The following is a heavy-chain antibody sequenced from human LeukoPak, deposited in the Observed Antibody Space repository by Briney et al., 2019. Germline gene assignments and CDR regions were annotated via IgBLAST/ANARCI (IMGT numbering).Heavy chain of an antibody. Sequence: SETLSLTCTVSGGSISSSSYYWGWIRQPPGKGLEWIGEINHSGSTNYNPSLKSRVTISVDTSKNQFSLKLSSVTAADTAVYYCARGGSQFDYWGQGTLVTVSS. V-gene: IGHV4-39*07. CDR3: ARGGSQFDY. D-gene: IGHD2-15*01. CDR1: GGSISSSSYY. J-gene: IGHJ4*02. CDR2: INHSGST.